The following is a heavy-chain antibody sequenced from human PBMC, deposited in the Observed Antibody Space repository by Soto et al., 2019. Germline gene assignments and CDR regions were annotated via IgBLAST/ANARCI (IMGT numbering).Heavy chain of an antibody. CDR3: AIDRGAVVVVPADAFDY. J-gene: IGHJ4*02. D-gene: IGHD2-2*01. V-gene: IGHV1-69*04. CDR1: GYPFTSYG. Sequence: ASVTVSCKDSGYPFTSYGISWVRQAHAQGLEWMGRIITIRGIANYAQKFQGSVTITADKSTSTAYMELSSLRSEDTAVYYCAIDRGAVVVVPADAFDYWGQGTLVTVSS. CDR2: IITIRGIA.